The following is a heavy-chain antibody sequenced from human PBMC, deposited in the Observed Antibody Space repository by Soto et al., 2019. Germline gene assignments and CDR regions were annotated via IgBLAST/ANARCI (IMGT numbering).Heavy chain of an antibody. CDR1: GYTFTSYA. V-gene: IGHV1-3*01. CDR3: ARDDSYSDYYYGMDV. Sequence: GASVKVSCKASGYTFTSYAMHWLRQAPGQRLEWMGWINAGNGNTKYSQKFQGRVTITRDTSASTAYMELSSLRSEDTAVYYCARDDSYSDYYYGMDVWGQGTTVTVSS. D-gene: IGHD3-10*01. J-gene: IGHJ6*02. CDR2: INAGNGNT.